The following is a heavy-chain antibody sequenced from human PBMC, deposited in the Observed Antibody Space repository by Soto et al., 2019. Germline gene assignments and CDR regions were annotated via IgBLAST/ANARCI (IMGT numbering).Heavy chain of an antibody. CDR1: GFSLSTSGVG. Sequence: SGPTLVNPTQTLTLTCTFSGFSLSTSGVGVGWIRQPPGKALEWLALIYWDDDRRYSPSLKSRLTITKDTSKNQVVLTMTNMDPVDTATYYCAHTVTTVTTNYFDYWGQGTLVTVSS. CDR3: AHTVTTVTTNYFDY. V-gene: IGHV2-5*02. CDR2: IYWDDDR. J-gene: IGHJ4*02. D-gene: IGHD4-17*01.